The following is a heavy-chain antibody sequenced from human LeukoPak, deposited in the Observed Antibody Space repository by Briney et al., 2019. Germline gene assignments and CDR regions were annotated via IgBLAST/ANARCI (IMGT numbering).Heavy chain of an antibody. CDR2: ISAYNGNT. V-gene: IGHV1-18*01. J-gene: IGHJ6*02. Sequence: ASVKVSCKASGYTFTSYGISWVRQAPGQGLEWMGWISAYNGNTNYAQKLQGRVTMTTDTSTSTAYMELRSLRSADTAVYYCARCGEQLWPPYYGMDVWGQGTTVTVSS. CDR3: ARCGEQLWPPYYGMDV. CDR1: GYTFTSYG. D-gene: IGHD5-18*01.